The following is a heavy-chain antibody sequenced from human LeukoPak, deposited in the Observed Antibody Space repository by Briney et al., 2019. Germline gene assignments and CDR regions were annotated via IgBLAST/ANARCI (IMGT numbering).Heavy chain of an antibody. V-gene: IGHV4-34*01. CDR1: GGSFSGYY. J-gene: IGHJ4*02. D-gene: IGHD3-10*01. CDR2: INHSGST. CDR3: AGNYYGSGSFYSEDRY. Sequence: SETLSLTCAVYGGSFSGYYWSWIRQPPGKGLEWIGEINHSGSTNYNPSLKSRVTISVDTSKNQFSLKLSSVTAADTAVYYCAGNYYGSGSFYSEDRYWGQGTLVTVSS.